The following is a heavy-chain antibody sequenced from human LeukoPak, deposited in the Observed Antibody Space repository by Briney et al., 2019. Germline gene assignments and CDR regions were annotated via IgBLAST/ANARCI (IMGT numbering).Heavy chain of an antibody. Sequence: GGSLRLSCAASGFSFSSYSMNWVRQAPGKGLEWVSYISSSSSTIYYADSVKGRFTISRDNAKNSLYLQMNSLRAGDTAVYYCARWGGYDSSGPNDAFDIWGQGTMVTVSS. CDR1: GFSFSSYS. V-gene: IGHV3-48*01. CDR3: ARWGGYDSSGPNDAFDI. J-gene: IGHJ3*02. D-gene: IGHD3-22*01. CDR2: ISSSSSTI.